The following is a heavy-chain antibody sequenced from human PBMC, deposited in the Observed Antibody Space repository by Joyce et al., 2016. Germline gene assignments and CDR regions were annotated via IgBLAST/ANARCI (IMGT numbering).Heavy chain of an antibody. D-gene: IGHD4-23*01. Sequence: QVQLQESGPGLVKPSETLSLTCTVSGDSVSSESSYWGWIRQPPGKGLEWSGYILHRGSGNYNPSLSSRVTISLDTSRSQVCLNLRSVTAADTAVYFCARAGLRWFFDYWGQGTLVTVSS. CDR1: GDSVSSESSY. CDR2: ILHRGSG. V-gene: IGHV4-61*01. CDR3: ARAGLRWFFDY. J-gene: IGHJ4*02.